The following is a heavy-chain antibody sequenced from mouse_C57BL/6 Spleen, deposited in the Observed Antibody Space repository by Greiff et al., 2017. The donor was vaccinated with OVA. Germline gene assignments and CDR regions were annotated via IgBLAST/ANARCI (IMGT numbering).Heavy chain of an antibody. CDR1: GFSLTSYV. CDR3: ARKGGDNSWFAY. V-gene: IGHV2-2*01. Sequence: VHLVESGPGLVQPSQSLSITCTVSGFSLTSYVVHWVRQSPGKGLEWLGVLWSGGSTDYNAAFISRLSISKDNSKSQVFFKMNSLQADDTAIYYCARKGGDNSWFAYWGQGTLVTVSA. CDR2: LWSGGST. D-gene: IGHD1-3*01. J-gene: IGHJ3*01.